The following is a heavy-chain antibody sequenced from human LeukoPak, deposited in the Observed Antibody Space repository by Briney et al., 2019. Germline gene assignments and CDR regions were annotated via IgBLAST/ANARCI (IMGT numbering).Heavy chain of an antibody. J-gene: IGHJ4*02. CDR2: IYYSGST. D-gene: IGHD3-10*01. CDR1: GGSLSSSSYY. CDR3: ARACCGVLWFGKVDY. V-gene: IGHV4-39*07. Sequence: PSETLSLTCTVSGGSLSSSSYYWGWIRQPPGEGLEWIGTIYYSGSTYYNPSLKSRVTISADTSKNQFSLKLSSVTAADTAVYYCARACCGVLWFGKVDYWGQGTLVTVSS.